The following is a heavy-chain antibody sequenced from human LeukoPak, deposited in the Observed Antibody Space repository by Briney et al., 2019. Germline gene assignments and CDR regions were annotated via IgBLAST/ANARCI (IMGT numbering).Heavy chain of an antibody. CDR2: MNPNSGNT. J-gene: IGHJ3*02. D-gene: IGHD2-15*01. CDR3: ARRMRELGYCSGGSCYHDAFDI. V-gene: IGHV1-8*01. Sequence: ASVKVSCKASGYTFTSYDINWVRQATGQGLEWMGWMNPNSGNTGYAQKFQGRVTMIRNTSISTAYMELGSLRSEDTAVYYCARRMRELGYCSGGSCYHDAFDIWGQGTMVTVSS. CDR1: GYTFTSYD.